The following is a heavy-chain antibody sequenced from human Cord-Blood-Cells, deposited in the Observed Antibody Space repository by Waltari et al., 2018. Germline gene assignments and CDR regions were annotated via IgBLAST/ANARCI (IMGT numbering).Heavy chain of an antibody. CDR1: GFHFSSFG. Sequence: QVQLVESGGGVVQPGRSLRLSCAASGFHFSSFGMHWVRQAPGKGLEWVAVISYDGSNKYYADSVKGRFTISRDNSKNTLYLQMNSLRAEDTAVYYCAKSLGVVVVAADYWGQGTLVTVSS. CDR3: AKSLGVVVVAADY. J-gene: IGHJ4*02. D-gene: IGHD2-15*01. CDR2: ISYDGSNK. V-gene: IGHV3-30*18.